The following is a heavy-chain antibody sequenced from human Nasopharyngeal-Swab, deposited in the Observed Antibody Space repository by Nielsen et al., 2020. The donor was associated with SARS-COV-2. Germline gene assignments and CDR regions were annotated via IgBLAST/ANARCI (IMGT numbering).Heavy chain of an antibody. CDR2: ISWNSGSI. V-gene: IGHV3-9*01. CDR1: GFTFDDYA. D-gene: IGHD6-13*01. J-gene: IGHJ3*02. CDR3: AKTYSSSWYRRHAFDI. Sequence: GGSLRLSCAASGFTFDDYAMHWVRQAPGKGLEWVSGISWNSGSIGYADSVKGRFTISRDNAKNSLYLQMNSLRAEDTALYYCAKTYSSSWYRRHAFDIWGQGTMVPVSS.